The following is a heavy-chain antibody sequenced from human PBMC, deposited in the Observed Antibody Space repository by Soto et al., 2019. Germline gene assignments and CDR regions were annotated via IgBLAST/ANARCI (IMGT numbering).Heavy chain of an antibody. CDR3: ARRVPERDYYSYYMDV. J-gene: IGHJ6*03. V-gene: IGHV1-18*01. CDR1: GYTFFDYG. CDR2: ISVKNGDT. Sequence: QVQLVQSGAEVKKPGASVKVSCKASGYTFFDYGVSWVRQAPGQGLEWMAWISVKNGDTNYAQKFQGRVTMTTDTATNTAHMEARRLRSDDTAVYYCARRVPERDYYSYYMDVWGTGTTVTVSS.